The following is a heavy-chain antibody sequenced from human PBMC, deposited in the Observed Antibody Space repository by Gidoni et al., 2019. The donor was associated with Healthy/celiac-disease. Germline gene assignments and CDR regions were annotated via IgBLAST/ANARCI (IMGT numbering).Heavy chain of an antibody. D-gene: IGHD3-3*01. CDR1: GFTSSSYA. J-gene: IGHJ6*04. Sequence: QVQLVESGGGVVQPGRSLRLSCAASGFTSSSYAMHWVRQAPGKGLEWVAVISYDGSNKYYADSVKGRFTISRDNSKNTLYLQMNSLRAEDTAVYYCARGLRFLEWFLDVWGKGTTVTVSS. CDR3: ARGLRFLEWFLDV. CDR2: ISYDGSNK. V-gene: IGHV3-30*01.